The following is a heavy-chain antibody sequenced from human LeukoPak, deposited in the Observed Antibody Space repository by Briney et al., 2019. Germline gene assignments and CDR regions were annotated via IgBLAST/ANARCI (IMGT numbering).Heavy chain of an antibody. CDR2: IKQDGSEK. J-gene: IGHJ3*02. D-gene: IGHD5-18*01. V-gene: IGHV3-7*01. CDR1: GFTFSSYE. Sequence: GGSLRLSCAASGFTFSSYEMNWVRQAPGKGLEWVANIKQDGSEKYYVDSVKGRFTISRDNAKNSLYLQMNSLRAEDTAVYYCARVGDTSAFDIWGQGTMVTVSS. CDR3: ARVGDTSAFDI.